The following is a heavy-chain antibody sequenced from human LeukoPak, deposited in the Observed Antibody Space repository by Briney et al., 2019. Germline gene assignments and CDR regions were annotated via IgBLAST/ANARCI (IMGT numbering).Heavy chain of an antibody. D-gene: IGHD3-10*01. Sequence: SVKVSCKASGGTFSSYTISWVRQAPGQGLEWMGRIIPILGIANCAQKFQGRVTITADKSTSTAYMELSSLRSEDTAVYYCARARSGSDGSGPYAFDIWGQGTMVTVSS. CDR2: IIPILGIA. CDR1: GGTFSSYT. J-gene: IGHJ3*02. CDR3: ARARSGSDGSGPYAFDI. V-gene: IGHV1-69*02.